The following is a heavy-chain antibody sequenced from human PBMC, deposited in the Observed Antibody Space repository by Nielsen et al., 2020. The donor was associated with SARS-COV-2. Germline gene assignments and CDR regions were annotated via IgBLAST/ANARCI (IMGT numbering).Heavy chain of an antibody. Sequence: GRSLRLSCAASGFTFSSYWMSWVRQAPGKGLEWVANIKQDGSEKYYVDSVKGRFTISRDNAKNSLYLQMNSLRAEDTAVYYCARDVFYDTGAFDIWGQGTMVTVSS. V-gene: IGHV3-7*01. J-gene: IGHJ3*02. D-gene: IGHD2/OR15-2a*01. CDR2: IKQDGSEK. CDR1: GFTFSSYW. CDR3: ARDVFYDTGAFDI.